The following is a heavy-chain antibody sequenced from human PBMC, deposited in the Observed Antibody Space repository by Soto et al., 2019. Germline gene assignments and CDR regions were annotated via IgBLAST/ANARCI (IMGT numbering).Heavy chain of an antibody. CDR3: AADPSINSSSWYELLALRDYYYYGMDV. D-gene: IGHD6-13*01. CDR2: IVVGSGNT. Sequence: GASVKVSCKASGFTFTSSAVQWVRQARGQRLEWIGWIVVGSGNTNYAQKFQERVTITRDMSTSTAYMELSSLRSEDTAVYYCAADPSINSSSWYELLALRDYYYYGMDVWGQGTTVTVSS. V-gene: IGHV1-58*01. J-gene: IGHJ6*02. CDR1: GFTFTSSA.